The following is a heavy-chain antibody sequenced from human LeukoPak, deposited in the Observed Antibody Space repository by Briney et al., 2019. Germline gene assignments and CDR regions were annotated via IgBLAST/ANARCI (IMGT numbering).Heavy chain of an antibody. CDR2: IKQDGSEK. CDR3: ARDIDEAVAGSYYNYYYMDV. Sequence: GGSLRLSCAASGFTFSSYWMSWVRQAPGKGLEWVANIKQDGSEKYYVGSVKGRFTISRDNAKNSLYLQMNSLRAEDTAVYYCARDIDEAVAGSYYNYYYMDVWGKRTTVTVSS. CDR1: GFTFSSYW. V-gene: IGHV3-7*01. D-gene: IGHD6-19*01. J-gene: IGHJ6*03.